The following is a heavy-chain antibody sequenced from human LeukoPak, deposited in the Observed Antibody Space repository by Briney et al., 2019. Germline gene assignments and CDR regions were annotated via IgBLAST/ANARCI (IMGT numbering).Heavy chain of an antibody. D-gene: IGHD3-22*01. CDR1: GFSFSSYW. CDR3: ARDRLNELDY. Sequence: GSLRLSCAASGFSFSSYWMSWVRQAPGKGLEWVANIKQDGIEKHYVDSAKGRFTISRDSAKNSLYLQMNSLRAEDTAVYYCARDRLNELDYWGQGTLVTVSS. CDR2: IKQDGIEK. J-gene: IGHJ4*02. V-gene: IGHV3-7*01.